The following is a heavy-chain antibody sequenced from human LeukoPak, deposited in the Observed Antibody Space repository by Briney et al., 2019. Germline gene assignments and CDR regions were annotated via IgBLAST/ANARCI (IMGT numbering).Heavy chain of an antibody. V-gene: IGHV3-30*18. CDR1: GFTFSSYG. J-gene: IGHJ4*02. Sequence: PGRSLRLSCAASGFTFSSYGMHWVRQAPGKGLEWVAVIPHDGSNKYYADSVKGRFTISRDNSKNTLYLQMNSLRAEDTAVYYCANLPTAVAFDYWGQGTLVTVSS. CDR3: ANLPTAVAFDY. D-gene: IGHD6-19*01. CDR2: IPHDGSNK.